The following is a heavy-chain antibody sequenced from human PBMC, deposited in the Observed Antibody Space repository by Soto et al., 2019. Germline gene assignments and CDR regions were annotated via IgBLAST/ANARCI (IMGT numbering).Heavy chain of an antibody. J-gene: IGHJ5*02. V-gene: IGHV4-61*01. Sequence: SETLSLTCTVSGGSVSSGSYYWSWIRQPPGKGLGWIGYIYYSGSTNYNPSLKSRVTISVDTSKNQFSLKLSSVTAADTAVYYCARGLAAAAHNWFDPWGQGTLVTVSS. D-gene: IGHD6-13*01. CDR3: ARGLAAAAHNWFDP. CDR2: IYYSGST. CDR1: GGSVSSGSYY.